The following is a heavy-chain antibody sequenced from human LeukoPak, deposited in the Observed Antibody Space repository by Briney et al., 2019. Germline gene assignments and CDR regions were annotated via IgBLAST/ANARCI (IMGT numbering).Heavy chain of an antibody. J-gene: IGHJ6*04. D-gene: IGHD6-19*01. V-gene: IGHV3-43D*04. Sequence: GGSLRLSCAASGFTFDDYAMHWVGQAPGKGLEWVYLFSWDGGSTYYADSVKGRFTISRDNSKNSLYLQMNSLRAEDTALYYCAKDKAVAGTSGYYYYGMDVWGKGPTVTVSS. CDR1: GFTFDDYA. CDR3: AKDKAVAGTSGYYYYGMDV. CDR2: FSWDGGST.